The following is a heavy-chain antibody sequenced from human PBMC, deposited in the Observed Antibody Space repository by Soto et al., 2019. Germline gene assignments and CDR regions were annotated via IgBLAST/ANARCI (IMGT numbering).Heavy chain of an antibody. V-gene: IGHV4-34*10. CDR3: ARKLEASIRHVEWFSYKWFDP. CDR2: ITFRGVT. Sequence: PSGTLSVTCDVHGDSLSGYAWSWILQPPGKGLEWIGEITFRGVTNYQQPLKSRLAMSVDTSKNRISLNVSSVTAADTALYLRARKLEASIRHVEWFSYKWFDPWGPVTLVTVS. D-gene: IGHD3-9*01. CDR1: GDSLSGYA. J-gene: IGHJ5*02.